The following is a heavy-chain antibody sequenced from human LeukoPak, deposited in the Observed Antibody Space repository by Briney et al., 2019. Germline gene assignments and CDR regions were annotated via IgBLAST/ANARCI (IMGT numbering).Heavy chain of an antibody. D-gene: IGHD6-19*01. CDR1: GGSINNYC. CDR2: FDNSGST. CDR3: ARGLFQWPARVDY. J-gene: IGHJ4*02. V-gene: IGHV4-59*08. Sequence: ASETLSLTCTVSGGSINNYCWSWIRQPPGKGLEWIGFFDNSGSTNYNPSLKSRVTISVDTSKNQVPLKLNSVTAADTAVYYCARGLFQWPARVDYWGQGTLVTVST.